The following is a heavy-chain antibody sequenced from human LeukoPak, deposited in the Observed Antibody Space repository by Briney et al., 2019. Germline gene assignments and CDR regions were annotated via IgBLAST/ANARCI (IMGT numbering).Heavy chain of an antibody. CDR2: IIPIFGTA. CDR3: ARAAARPYYFDY. Sequence: GASVKVSCKASGGTFSSYAISWVRQAPGQGLEWMGGIIPIFGTANYAQKFQGRVTITADESTSTAYMELSSLRSEDTAVYYCARAAARPYYFDYWGQGTLVTVSS. D-gene: IGHD6-6*01. V-gene: IGHV1-69*13. J-gene: IGHJ4*02. CDR1: GGTFSSYA.